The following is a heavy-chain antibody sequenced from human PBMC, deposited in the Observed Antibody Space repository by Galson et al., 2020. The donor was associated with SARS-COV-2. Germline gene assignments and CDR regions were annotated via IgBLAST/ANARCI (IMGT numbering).Heavy chain of an antibody. J-gene: IGHJ3*02. V-gene: IGHV1-69*06. CDR3: ARDRQESRYFDRPKLDAFDI. CDR1: GGSFATYA. D-gene: IGHD3-9*01. Sequence: ASVKVSCKASGGSFATYAINWVRQAPGQGLEWMGRIVPLFGTPNYSQNFQGRVTITAHKSTTTAYMEVSSLRYEDTAVYYCARDRQESRYFDRPKLDAFDIWGQGTLVTVSS. CDR2: IVPLFGTP.